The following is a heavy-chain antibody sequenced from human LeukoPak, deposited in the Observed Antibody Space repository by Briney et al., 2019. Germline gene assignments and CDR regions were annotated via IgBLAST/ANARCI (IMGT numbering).Heavy chain of an antibody. CDR3: AREASSSWYYYYGMDV. V-gene: IGHV3-7*03. D-gene: IGHD6-13*01. CDR2: IKQDGSEK. J-gene: IGHJ6*02. Sequence: GGSLRLSCAASGFIFGDYNMNWVRQAPGKGLEWVANIKQDGSEKYYVDSVKGRFTISRDNAKNSLYLQMNSLRAEDTAVYYCAREASSSWYYYYGMDVWGQGTTVTVSS. CDR1: GFIFGDYN.